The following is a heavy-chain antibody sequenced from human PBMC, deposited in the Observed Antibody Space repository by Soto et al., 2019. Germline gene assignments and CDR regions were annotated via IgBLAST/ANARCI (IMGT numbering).Heavy chain of an antibody. CDR1: GFTLSSDA. CDR3: AKGKPGVILAVLLDC. Sequence: EVQLLESGGGLVQPGGSLRLTCAVYGFTLSSDAMNWVRQAPGKGLEWVSGISGSDDSTRYADSAKGRFTISRDNSKNTLYLQMNSLRVEDTAVYYCAKGKPGVILAVLLDCWGQGSLVTVSS. V-gene: IGHV3-23*01. CDR2: ISGSDDST. J-gene: IGHJ4*02. D-gene: IGHD2-2*01.